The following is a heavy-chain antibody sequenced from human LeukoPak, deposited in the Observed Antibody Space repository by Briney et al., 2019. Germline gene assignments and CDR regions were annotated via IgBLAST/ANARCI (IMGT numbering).Heavy chain of an antibody. J-gene: IGHJ4*02. CDR2: IYYSGST. Sequence: SETLSLTCTVSGGSISSYYWSWIRQPPGKGLEWIGYIYYSGSTNYNPSLKSRVTISVDTSKNQFSLKLSSVTAADTAVYYCARWGSCGGDCYMYYFDYWGQGTPVTVSS. V-gene: IGHV4-59*01. CDR3: ARWGSCGGDCYMYYFDY. D-gene: IGHD2-21*02. CDR1: GGSISSYY.